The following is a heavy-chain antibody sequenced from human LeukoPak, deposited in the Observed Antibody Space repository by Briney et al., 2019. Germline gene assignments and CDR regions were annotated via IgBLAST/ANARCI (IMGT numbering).Heavy chain of an antibody. CDR2: IYHSGST. V-gene: IGHV4-38-2*02. CDR3: ARDLYYYYYMDV. CDR1: GYSISSGYY. Sequence: PSETLSLTCTVSGYSISSGYYWGWIRQPPGKGLEWIGSIYHSGSTYYNPSLKSRVTISVDTSKNQFSLKLSSVTAADTAVYYCARDLYYYYYMDVWGKGTTVTVSS. J-gene: IGHJ6*03.